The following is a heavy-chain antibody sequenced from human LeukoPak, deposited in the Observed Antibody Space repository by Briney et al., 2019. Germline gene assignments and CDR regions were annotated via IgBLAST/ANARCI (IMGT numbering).Heavy chain of an antibody. J-gene: IGHJ6*02. Sequence: SQTLSLTCTVSGGSISSGGYYWSWIRQYPGKGLEWIGYIYYSGSTYYNPSLKSRVTISVDTSKNQFSPKLSFVTAADTAVYYCARGGRLSHGMDVWGQGTTVTVSS. CDR1: GGSISSGGYY. CDR2: IYYSGST. V-gene: IGHV4-31*03. CDR3: ARGGRLSHGMDV. D-gene: IGHD3-3*01.